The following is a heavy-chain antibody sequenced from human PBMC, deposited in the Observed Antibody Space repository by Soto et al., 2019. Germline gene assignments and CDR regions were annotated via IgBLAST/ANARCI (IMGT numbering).Heavy chain of an antibody. Sequence: PGGSLRLSCAASGFTFSSYSMNWVRQAPGKGLEWVSTINNNGIYKYYADSVKGRFTISRDNAKSSLYLQMNSLRAEDTAVYYCARGRGIKDYWGQGTRVTVSS. CDR1: GFTFSSYS. CDR3: ARGRGIKDY. J-gene: IGHJ4*02. CDR2: INNNGIYK. V-gene: IGHV3-21*01. D-gene: IGHD3-10*01.